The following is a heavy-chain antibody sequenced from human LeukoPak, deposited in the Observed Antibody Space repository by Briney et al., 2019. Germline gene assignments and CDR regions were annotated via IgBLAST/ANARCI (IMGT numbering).Heavy chain of an antibody. D-gene: IGHD3-10*01. V-gene: IGHV4-59*11. J-gene: IGHJ4*02. CDR3: ARGSYYGFSEDS. CDR1: GVSLSSHY. Sequence: SETLSLTCTVSGVSLSSHYWTWIRQSPGTGLEWIGYISYTGSTNYNPSLKSRVTISKDMSKNQFSLRLSSVTAADTAVYYCARGSYYGFSEDSWGQGSLVTVSS. CDR2: ISYTGST.